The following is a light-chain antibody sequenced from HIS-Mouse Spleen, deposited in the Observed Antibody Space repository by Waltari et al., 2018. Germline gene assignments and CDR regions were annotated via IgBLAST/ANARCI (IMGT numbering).Light chain of an antibody. CDR2: AAS. J-gene: IGKJ1*01. CDR1: QGISSY. CDR3: QQLNSYPPT. V-gene: IGKV1-9*01. Sequence: DIQLTQYPSFLSASVGDRVTITSRASQGISSYLAWYQQKPRKAPKLLIYAASTLQSRVPSRFVRSGSGTELTLTISSLHPEYCATYYCQQLNSYPPTFGQGTKVEIK.